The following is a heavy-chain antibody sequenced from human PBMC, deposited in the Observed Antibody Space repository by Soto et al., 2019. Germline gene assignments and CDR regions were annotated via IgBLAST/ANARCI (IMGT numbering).Heavy chain of an antibody. CDR2: ISSNGIST. Sequence: GGSLRLSCSASGFVLSSYAMHWVRQAPGKGLEYVSSISSNGISTYYADSVKGRFTISRDNSQNTLYIQMNSLRPDDTALYYCVKDEGFCTGGNCYSVARGGFDLWGQGTMVTVSS. CDR3: VKDEGFCTGGNCYSVARGGFDL. V-gene: IGHV3-64D*06. J-gene: IGHJ3*01. CDR1: GFVLSSYA. D-gene: IGHD2-15*01.